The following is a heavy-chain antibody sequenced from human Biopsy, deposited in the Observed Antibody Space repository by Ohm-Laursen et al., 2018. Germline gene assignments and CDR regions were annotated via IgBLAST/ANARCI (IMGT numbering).Heavy chain of an antibody. Sequence: TLSLTCPVSGASISSYYWTWIRQPAGKGLEWIGRIYTSGSTNYNPPLKSRVTMSVDTSKNQFSLKLTSLTAADTAVYFCAAVDYSAYTTVDHWGQGTLITVSS. V-gene: IGHV4-4*07. CDR2: IYTSGST. CDR3: AAVDYSAYTTVDH. CDR1: GASISSYY. J-gene: IGHJ4*02. D-gene: IGHD5-12*01.